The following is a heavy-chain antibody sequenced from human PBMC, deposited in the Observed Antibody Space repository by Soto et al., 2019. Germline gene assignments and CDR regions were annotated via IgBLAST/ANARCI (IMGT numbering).Heavy chain of an antibody. CDR1: GGSISSGGYY. J-gene: IGHJ3*02. D-gene: IGHD3-22*01. CDR2: IYYSGST. Sequence: SETLSLTCTVSGGSISSGGYYWSWIRQHPGKGLEWIGYIYYSGSTYYNPSLKSRVTISVDTSKNQFSLKLSSVTAADTAVYYCARGDDSLDAFDIWGQGTMVTVSS. CDR3: ARGDDSLDAFDI. V-gene: IGHV4-31*03.